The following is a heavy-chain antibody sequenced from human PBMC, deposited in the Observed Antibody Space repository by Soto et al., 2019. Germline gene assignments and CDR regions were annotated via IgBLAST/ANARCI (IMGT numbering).Heavy chain of an antibody. J-gene: IGHJ4*02. CDR1: GGSISRYY. CDR2: IYYSGST. V-gene: IGHV4-59*01. D-gene: IGHD6-19*01. Sequence: SDTLSLTCTVSGGSISRYYWSWIRQPPGKGLEWIGYIYYSGSTNYNPSLKSRVTISVDTSKNQFSLKLSSVTAADTAVYYCARNEVSSGWYDYWGQGTLVTVSS. CDR3: ARNEVSSGWYDY.